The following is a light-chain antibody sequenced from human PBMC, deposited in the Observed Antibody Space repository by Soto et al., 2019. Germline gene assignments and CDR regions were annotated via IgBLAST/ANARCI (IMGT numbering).Light chain of an antibody. CDR3: QQRSNWPPRIT. CDR2: DAS. CDR1: QSVDNN. Sequence: EIVMTQSPATLSVSPVEGVTLSCRASQSVDNNLAWYQQKPGQAPRLLIYDASNRATGIPARFSGSGSGTDFTLTISSLEPEDFAVYYCQQRSNWPPRITFGQGTRLEIK. J-gene: IGKJ5*01. V-gene: IGKV3-11*01.